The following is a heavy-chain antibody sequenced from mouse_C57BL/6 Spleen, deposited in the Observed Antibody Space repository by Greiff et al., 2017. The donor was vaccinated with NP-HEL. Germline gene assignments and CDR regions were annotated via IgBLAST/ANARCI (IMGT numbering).Heavy chain of an antibody. CDR2: INPSSGYT. J-gene: IGHJ4*01. Sequence: QVQLQQSGAELAKPGASVKLSCKASGYTFTSYWMHWVKQRPGQGLEWIGYINPSSGYTKYHQKFKDKATLTADKSSSTAYMQLSSLTYEDSAVYYCARSITTVVATDYAMDYWGKGTSVTVSS. V-gene: IGHV1-7*01. CDR3: ARSITTVVATDYAMDY. CDR1: GYTFTSYW. D-gene: IGHD1-1*01.